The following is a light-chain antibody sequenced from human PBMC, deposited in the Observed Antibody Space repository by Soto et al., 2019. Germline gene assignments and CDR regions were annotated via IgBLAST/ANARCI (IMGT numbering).Light chain of an antibody. CDR1: QSINSRY. CDR2: GAS. CDR3: QQFGSSPGFT. Sequence: EIVLMQSPGTLSLSPGERATLSCRASQSINSRYLAWYQQKPGQAPRLPIYGASSRATGIPDRFSGSGSGTDFTLTISRLEPEDFAVYYCQQFGSSPGFTFGPGTKVDIK. V-gene: IGKV3-20*01. J-gene: IGKJ3*01.